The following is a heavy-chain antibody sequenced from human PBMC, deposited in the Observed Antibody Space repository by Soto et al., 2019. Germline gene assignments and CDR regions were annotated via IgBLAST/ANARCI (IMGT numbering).Heavy chain of an antibody. CDR1: GGSISSSSYY. CDR3: ARLTICDQVTTYYCEGDYFDY. Sequence: QLQLQESGPGLVKPSETLSLTCTVSGGSISSSSYYWGWIRQPPGKGLEWIGSIYYSGSTYYNPSLKSRVTISVDTSKNQFSLKLSSVTAADTAVYYCARLTICDQVTTYYCEGDYFDYWGQGTLVTVSS. CDR2: IYYSGST. D-gene: IGHD4-4*01. J-gene: IGHJ4*02. V-gene: IGHV4-39*01.